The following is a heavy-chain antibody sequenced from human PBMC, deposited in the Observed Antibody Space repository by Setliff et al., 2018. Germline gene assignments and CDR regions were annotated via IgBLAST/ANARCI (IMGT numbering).Heavy chain of an antibody. CDR1: GFTFSNYW. V-gene: IGHV3-7*01. Sequence: QPGGSLRLSCAASGFTFSNYWMSWVRQAPGKGLEWVANIKQDGSEKYYVDSVKGRFTISRDNAKNSLYLQMNSLRAEDTAVYYCARDGGEYWGQGTLVTVSS. D-gene: IGHD3-16*01. CDR3: ARDGGEY. CDR2: IKQDGSEK. J-gene: IGHJ4*02.